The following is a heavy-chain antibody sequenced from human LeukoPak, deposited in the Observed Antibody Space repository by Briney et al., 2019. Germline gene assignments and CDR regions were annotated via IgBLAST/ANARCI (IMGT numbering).Heavy chain of an antibody. Sequence: KPSGTLFLTCAVTGGSISSSNWWSWVRQPPGKGLEWIGEIYHSGSTNYNPSLKSRVTISVDKSNNQFSLKLSSVTAADTAVYYCARTWYSSRVVDYWGQGTLVTVSS. D-gene: IGHD6-13*01. J-gene: IGHJ4*02. CDR3: ARTWYSSRVVDY. CDR2: IYHSGST. CDR1: GGSISSSNW. V-gene: IGHV4-4*02.